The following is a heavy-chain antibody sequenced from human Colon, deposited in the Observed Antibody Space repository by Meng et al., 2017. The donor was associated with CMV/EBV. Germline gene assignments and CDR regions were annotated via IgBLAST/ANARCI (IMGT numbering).Heavy chain of an antibody. V-gene: IGHV3-48*03. CDR1: GFTFSSYE. CDR2: ISSSGSTI. CDR3: ARALWGGYDWYFDL. Sequence: GESLKISCAASGFTFSSYEMNWVRQAPGKGLEWVSYISSSGSTIYYADSVKGRFTISRDNAKNSLYLQMNSLRAEDTAVYYCARALWGGYDWYFDLWGRGTLVTVSS. D-gene: IGHD5-12*01. J-gene: IGHJ2*01.